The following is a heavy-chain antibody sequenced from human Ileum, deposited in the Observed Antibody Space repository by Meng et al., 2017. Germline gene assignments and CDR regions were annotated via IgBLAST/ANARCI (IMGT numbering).Heavy chain of an antibody. CDR2: IFYSGAT. Sequence: SETLSLTCTVSGGSISRRGFSWTSIRQFPGKGLEWLGYIFYSGATYYNPPLQSRISISLDTSQKQFPLNLSSVTAADTAAYYCAREVRDYYGIYFDYWGRGTLVTVSS. CDR1: GGSISRRGFS. J-gene: IGHJ4*02. CDR3: AREVRDYYGIYFDY. V-gene: IGHV4-31*03. D-gene: IGHD3-3*01.